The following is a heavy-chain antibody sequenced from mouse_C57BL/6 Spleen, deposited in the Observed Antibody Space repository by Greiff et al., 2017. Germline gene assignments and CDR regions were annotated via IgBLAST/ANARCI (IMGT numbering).Heavy chain of an antibody. CDR2: FHPYNDDT. J-gene: IGHJ3*01. Sequence: QVQLKESGAELVKPGASVKMSCKASGYTFTTSPIAWMKQNHGKSLEWIGNFHPYNDDTKYNEKFKGKATLHVEKSSSTVYLELSRLTSDDSAVYYCARRDYDYEGPQAWFAYWGQGTLVTVSA. CDR3: ARRDYDYEGPQAWFAY. D-gene: IGHD2-4*01. V-gene: IGHV1-47*01. CDR1: GYTFTTSP.